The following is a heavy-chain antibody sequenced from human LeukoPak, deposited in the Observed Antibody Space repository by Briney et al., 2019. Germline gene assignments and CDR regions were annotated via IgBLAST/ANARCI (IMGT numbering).Heavy chain of an antibody. CDR2: IYSGGST. CDR3: ARGYSSGWYTFDY. J-gene: IGHJ4*02. V-gene: IGHV3-53*01. D-gene: IGHD6-19*01. Sequence: PGGSLRLSCAASGFTVSSNYMSWVRQAPGKGLKWVSVIYSGGSTYYADSVKGRFTISRDNSKNTLYLQMNSLRAEDTAVYYCARGYSSGWYTFDYWGQGTLVTVSS. CDR1: GFTVSSNY.